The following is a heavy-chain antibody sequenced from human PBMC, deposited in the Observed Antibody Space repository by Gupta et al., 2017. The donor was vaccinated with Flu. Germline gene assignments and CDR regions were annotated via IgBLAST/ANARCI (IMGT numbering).Heavy chain of an antibody. Sequence: EVQLVESGGGLVQPGGSLRLSCAASGFTFSSYEMNWVRQAPGKGLEWVSYISSSGSTIYYADSVKGRFTISRDNAKNSLYLQMNSLRAEDTAVYYCAKGGGHGIAAAAPFDYWGQGTLVTVSS. CDR3: AKGGGHGIAAAAPFDY. J-gene: IGHJ4*02. CDR1: GFTFSSYE. D-gene: IGHD6-13*01. CDR2: ISSSGSTI. V-gene: IGHV3-48*03.